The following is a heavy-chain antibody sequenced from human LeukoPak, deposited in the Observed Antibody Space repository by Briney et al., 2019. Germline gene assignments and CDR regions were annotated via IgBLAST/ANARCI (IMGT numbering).Heavy chain of an antibody. D-gene: IGHD3-22*01. J-gene: IGHJ4*02. Sequence: EGSLRLSCAASGFTFSSYSMNWVRQAPGKGLEWVSSISSSSYIYYADSVKGRFTISRDNAKNSLYLQMNSLRAEDTAVYYCARDSPDYYDSSGYYYILLDYWGQGTLVTVSS. V-gene: IGHV3-21*01. CDR3: ARDSPDYYDSSGYYYILLDY. CDR2: ISSSSYI. CDR1: GFTFSSYS.